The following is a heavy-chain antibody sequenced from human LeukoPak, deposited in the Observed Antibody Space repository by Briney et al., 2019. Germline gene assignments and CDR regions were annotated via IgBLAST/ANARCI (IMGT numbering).Heavy chain of an antibody. CDR2: IYSGGTT. V-gene: IGHV3-53*01. J-gene: IGHJ3*01. Sequence: PGGSLRLSCAASGFTVSTNYMTWVRQAPGKGMEWVSVIYSGGTTYYADFVKGGFTISRDNSRNTLYLQMDSLRANDTAMYYCARMGNSAFYFQGKGTMVAVAS. CDR3: ARMGNSAFYF. D-gene: IGHD2/OR15-2a*01. CDR1: GFTVSTNY.